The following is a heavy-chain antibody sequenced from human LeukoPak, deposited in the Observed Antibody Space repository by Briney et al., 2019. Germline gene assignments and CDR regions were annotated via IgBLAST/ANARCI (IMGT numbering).Heavy chain of an antibody. Sequence: SQTLSLTCDISGDSVSSNNGAWNWIRQSPSRGLEWLGRTYYRSKWYNDYAGSLNGRITISPDTSKNQFTLHLNSVTPEDTAVYYCARDLGNTGWYTFDYWGQGILVTVSS. CDR1: GDSVSSNNGA. V-gene: IGHV6-1*01. CDR3: ARDLGNTGWYTFDY. D-gene: IGHD6-19*01. CDR2: TYYRSKWYN. J-gene: IGHJ4*02.